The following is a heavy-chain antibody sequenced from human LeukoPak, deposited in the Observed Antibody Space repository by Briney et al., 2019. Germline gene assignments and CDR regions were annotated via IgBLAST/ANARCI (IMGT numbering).Heavy chain of an antibody. CDR2: ISYDGSNK. D-gene: IGHD6-13*01. CDR3: ARDSTYSSSWYEHY. V-gene: IGHV3-30*03. Sequence: GSLRLSCAASGFTFSSYGIHWVRQAPGKGLEWVAVISYDGSNKYYADSVKGRFTISRDNAKNSLYLQMNSLRAEDTAVYYCARDSTYSSSWYEHYWGQGTLVTVSS. CDR1: GFTFSSYG. J-gene: IGHJ4*02.